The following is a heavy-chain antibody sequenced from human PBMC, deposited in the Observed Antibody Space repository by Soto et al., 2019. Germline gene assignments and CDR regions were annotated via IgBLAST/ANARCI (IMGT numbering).Heavy chain of an antibody. CDR1: GGAFGRYS. D-gene: IGHD6-25*01. J-gene: IGHJ4*02. CDR3: ARGDEMTAVPIFEY. V-gene: IGHV1-69*01. CDR2: VIPVFNTS. Sequence: QVQLEQSGPEVKRPGTSVKVSCKASGGAFGRYSVSWVRQAPGQGLEWIGGVIPVFNTSNYSLKFQGRVAIFADLSASSVFLELRSLRSEDKAIYYCARGDEMTAVPIFEYWGQGTLVTVSS.